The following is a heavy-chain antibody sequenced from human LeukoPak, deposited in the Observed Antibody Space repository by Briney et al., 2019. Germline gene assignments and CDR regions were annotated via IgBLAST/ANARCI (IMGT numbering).Heavy chain of an antibody. CDR1: GFTFSNYA. Sequence: GGSQRLSCSASGFTFSNYAMTWVRQAPGKGLEWVSVVGGSADSTYFADSVKGRFTISRDNSKSTLYLQMNSLRADDTAVYYCAKGITSSCYAELDYWGQGTLVTVSS. CDR3: AKGITSSCYAELDY. D-gene: IGHD2-2*01. CDR2: VGGSADST. V-gene: IGHV3-23*01. J-gene: IGHJ4*02.